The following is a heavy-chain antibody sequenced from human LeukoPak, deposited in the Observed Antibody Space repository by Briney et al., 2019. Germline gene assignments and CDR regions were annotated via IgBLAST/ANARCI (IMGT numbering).Heavy chain of an antibody. V-gene: IGHV4-59*01. CDR3: ARGVYIAAAQYAY. CDR1: GGSISSYY. J-gene: IGHJ4*02. Sequence: SETLSLTCTVSGGSISSYYWGWIRQPPGEGLEWIGYIYYSGTTNYNPSLKSRVTISVDTSKNQFSLKLSSVTAADTAVYYCARGVYIAAAQYAYWGQGTLVTVSS. D-gene: IGHD6-13*01. CDR2: IYYSGTT.